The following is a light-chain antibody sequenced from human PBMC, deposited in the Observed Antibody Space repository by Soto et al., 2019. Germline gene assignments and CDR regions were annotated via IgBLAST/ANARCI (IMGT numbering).Light chain of an antibody. Sequence: IVVTESPGTLSLSPGERATLSCRASQSVSSYLAWYQQKPGQAPRLLIYDASNRATGIPARFSGSGSGTDFTLTISSLEPEDFAVYYCQQRSNWPPAFGQGTRLEIK. J-gene: IGKJ5*01. V-gene: IGKV3-11*01. CDR1: QSVSSY. CDR2: DAS. CDR3: QQRSNWPPA.